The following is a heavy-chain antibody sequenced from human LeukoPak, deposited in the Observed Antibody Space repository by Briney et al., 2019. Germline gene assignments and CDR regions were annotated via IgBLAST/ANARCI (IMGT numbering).Heavy chain of an antibody. CDR3: ARDLSYPLYYFDY. D-gene: IGHD2-2*01. J-gene: IGHJ4*02. CDR2: VYTSGST. CDR1: GGSISSYS. V-gene: IGHV4-4*07. Sequence: SETLSLTCTVSGGSISSYSWSWIRQPAGKGLEWIGRVYTSGSTNYNPSVTSRVTMSLDTSKNQFSLKMKYVTAADTAVYYCARDLSYPLYYFDYWGQGTLVTVSS.